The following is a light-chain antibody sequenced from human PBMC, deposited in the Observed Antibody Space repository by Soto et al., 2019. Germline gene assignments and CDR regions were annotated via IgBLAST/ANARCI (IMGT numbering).Light chain of an antibody. J-gene: IGLJ2*01. V-gene: IGLV1-40*01. CDR1: SPNIGAGYD. CDR3: QSYDSSLSGLV. Sequence: QAVVTQPPSVSGAPGQRVTISCTGSSPNIGAGYDVHWYQQLPGTAPKLLIYGNSNRPSGVPDRFSGSKSGTSASLAITGLQAEDEADYYCQSYDSSLSGLVFGGGTKVTVL. CDR2: GNS.